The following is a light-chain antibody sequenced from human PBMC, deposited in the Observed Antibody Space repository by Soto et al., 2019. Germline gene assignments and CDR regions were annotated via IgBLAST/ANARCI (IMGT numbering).Light chain of an antibody. V-gene: IGKV1-33*01. CDR3: QQSYFIPPIT. Sequence: DIQMTQSPSSLSASVGDRVTITCQASQDISNYLNWYQQKPGKAPKLLIYDASNLETGVPSRFSGSGSGTDFTLTISSLEPEDFATYYCQQSYFIPPITFGQGTRLEIK. CDR1: QDISNY. J-gene: IGKJ5*01. CDR2: DAS.